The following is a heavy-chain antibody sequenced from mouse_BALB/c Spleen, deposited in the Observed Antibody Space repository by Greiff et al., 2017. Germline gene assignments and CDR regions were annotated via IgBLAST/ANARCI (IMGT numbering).Heavy chain of an antibody. J-gene: IGHJ4*01. CDR1: GFSLTGYG. CDR3: ARDSHIYYGNYKRAMDY. D-gene: IGHD2-1*01. CDR2: IWGDGST. V-gene: IGHV2-6-7*01. Sequence: VQLVESGPGLVAPSQSLSITCTVSGFSLTGYGVNWVRQPPGKGLEWLGMIWGDGSTDYNSALKSRLSISKDNSKSQVFLKMNSLQTDDTARYYCARDSHIYYGNYKRAMDYWGQGTSVTVSS.